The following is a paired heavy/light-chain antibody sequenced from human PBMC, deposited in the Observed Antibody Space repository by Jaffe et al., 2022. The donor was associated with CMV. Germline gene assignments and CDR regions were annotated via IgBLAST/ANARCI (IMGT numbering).Heavy chain of an antibody. V-gene: IGHV1-69*09. CDR2: IIPILGIA. D-gene: IGHD7-27*01. CDR1: GGTFSSYA. J-gene: IGHJ4*02. CDR3: ARERGRDELGVVLGRFDY. Sequence: QVQLVQSGAEVKKPGSSVKVSCKASGGTFSSYAISWVRQAPGQGLEWMGRIIPILGIANYAQKFQGRVTITADKSTSTAYMELSSLRSEDTAVYYCARERGRDELGVVLGRFDYWGQGTLVTVSS.
Light chain of an antibody. Sequence: DIQMTQSPSTLSASVGDRVTITCRASQSISSWLAWYQQKPGKAPKLLIYKASSLESGVPSRFSGSGSGTEFTLTISSLQPDDFATYYCQQYNSYQGTFGQGTKVEIK. CDR3: QQYNSYQGT. V-gene: IGKV1-5*03. CDR2: KAS. J-gene: IGKJ1*01. CDR1: QSISSW.